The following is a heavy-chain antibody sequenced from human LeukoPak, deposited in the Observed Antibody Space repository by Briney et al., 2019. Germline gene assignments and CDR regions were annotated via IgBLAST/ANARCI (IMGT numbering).Heavy chain of an antibody. CDR3: TRQGYSWYYYGSGSYYNTSGDYYYYYYMDV. CDR1: GFSFSGSA. V-gene: IGHV3-73*01. D-gene: IGHD3-10*01. J-gene: IGHJ6*03. Sequence: PGGSLKLSCAASGFSFSGSAMHWVRQASGKGLEWVGRIRSKADNYATAYTASVRGRFTVSRDDSKNTAYLQMNSLKTEDTAVYYCTRQGYSWYYYGSGSYYNTSGDYYYYYYMDVWGKGTTVTVSS. CDR2: IRSKADNYAT.